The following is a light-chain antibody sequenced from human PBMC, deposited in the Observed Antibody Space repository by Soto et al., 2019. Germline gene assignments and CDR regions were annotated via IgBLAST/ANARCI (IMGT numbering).Light chain of an antibody. CDR1: SSNIRSNT. CDR2: SNN. J-gene: IGLJ2*01. CDR3: AAWDDSLKVLV. Sequence: QSVLTQPPSASGTPGQRVTISCSGSSSNIRSNTVNWYQQLPGTAPKLLIYSNNQRPSGVPDRFSGSKSGTSASLAISGLQSEDEADYYCAAWDDSLKVLVFGGGTKVTVL. V-gene: IGLV1-44*01.